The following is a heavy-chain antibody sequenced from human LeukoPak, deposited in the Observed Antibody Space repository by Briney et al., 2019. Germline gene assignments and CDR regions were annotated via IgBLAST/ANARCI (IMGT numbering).Heavy chain of an antibody. Sequence: GGSLRLSCAASGFSFSSYTMSWVRQAPGKGLEWVSTITTSDGNTYYADSVKGRFTVSRDNSKNTLFLQMNSLRAEDTAVYYCAKDGGLWVSAHWGDSWGRGTLVTVSS. CDR1: GFSFSSYT. CDR2: ITTSDGNT. J-gene: IGHJ4*02. CDR3: AKDGGLWVSAHWGDS. V-gene: IGHV3-23*01. D-gene: IGHD7-27*01.